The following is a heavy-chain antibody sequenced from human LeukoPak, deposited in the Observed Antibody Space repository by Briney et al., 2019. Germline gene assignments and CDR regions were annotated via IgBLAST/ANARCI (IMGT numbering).Heavy chain of an antibody. D-gene: IGHD6-13*01. V-gene: IGHV1-2*02. CDR1: GYTFTGYY. J-gene: IGHJ3*02. CDR2: INPNSGGT. CDR3: ARVHSSWNDAFDI. Sequence: ASVKVSFKASGYTFTGYYMHWVRQAPGPGLEWMGWINPNSGGTNYAQKFQGRVTMTRDTSISTAYMELSRLRSDDTAVYYCARVHSSWNDAFDIWGQGTMVTVSS.